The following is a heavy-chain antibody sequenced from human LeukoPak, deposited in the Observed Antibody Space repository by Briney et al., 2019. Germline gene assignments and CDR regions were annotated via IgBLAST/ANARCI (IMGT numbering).Heavy chain of an antibody. D-gene: IGHD3-10*01. V-gene: IGHV1-18*01. Sequence: ASVKVSCKASGYTFTSYGISWVRQAPGQGLEWMGRISAYNGNTNYAQKLQGRVTMTTDTSTSTAYMELRSLRSDDTAVYYCARDSLLWFGSTLGDYWGQGTLVTVSS. CDR1: GYTFTSYG. J-gene: IGHJ4*02. CDR2: ISAYNGNT. CDR3: ARDSLLWFGSTLGDY.